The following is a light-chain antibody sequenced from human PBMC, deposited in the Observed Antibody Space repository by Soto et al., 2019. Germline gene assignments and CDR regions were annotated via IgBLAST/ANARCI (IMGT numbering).Light chain of an antibody. CDR1: QSISTS. V-gene: IGKV1-5*03. J-gene: IGKJ1*01. Sequence: DIQMTQFPSTLSAAVGDRVTITCRASQSISTSLAWYQQKPGQAPKLLIYKASSLETGVPSRFSGSGSGTEFTRTISSLQPDDFATYSCQQYKSYWTFGQGTKVEVK. CDR3: QQYKSYWT. CDR2: KAS.